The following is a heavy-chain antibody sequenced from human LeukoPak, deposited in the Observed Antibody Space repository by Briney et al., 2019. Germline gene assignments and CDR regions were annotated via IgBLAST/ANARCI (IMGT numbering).Heavy chain of an antibody. V-gene: IGHV3-33*01. CDR2: IWYDGSHT. D-gene: IGHD4-17*01. CDR1: GFTFSSYD. J-gene: IGHJ4*02. Sequence: GGSLRLSCTTSGFTFSSYDMHWVRQAPGKGLEWVAVIWYDGSHTYYADSVKGRSTISRDNSKNTLYLQMNSLRAQDTAVFYCARAPHYGGNHGYFDYWGQGILVTVSS. CDR3: ARAPHYGGNHGYFDY.